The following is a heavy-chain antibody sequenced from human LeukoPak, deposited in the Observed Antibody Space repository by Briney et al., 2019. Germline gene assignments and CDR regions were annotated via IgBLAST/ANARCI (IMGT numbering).Heavy chain of an antibody. J-gene: IGHJ4*02. D-gene: IGHD3-9*01. CDR1: GGSISSYY. CDR3: ALRKGDILTGHFDY. V-gene: IGHV4-59*08. Sequence: SETLSLTCTVSGGSISSYYWSWIRQPPGKGLEWIGYIYYSGSTNYNPSLKSRVTISVDTSKNQFSLKLSSVTAADTAVYYCALRKGDILTGHFDYWGQGILVTVSS. CDR2: IYYSGST.